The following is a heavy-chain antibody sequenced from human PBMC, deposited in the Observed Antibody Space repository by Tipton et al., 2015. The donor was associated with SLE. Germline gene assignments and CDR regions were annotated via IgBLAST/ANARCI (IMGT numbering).Heavy chain of an antibody. V-gene: IGHV4-61*02. Sequence: TLSLTCTVSGGSISSGGYFWSWMRQPAGRGLEWIGRVYRSGSTNYNPFLKSRVTISLDKSRNQFSLRLTSVTAADTAVYYCARGDSNGYFAYWGQGTLVTVSS. CDR3: ARGDSNGYFAY. J-gene: IGHJ4*02. CDR2: VYRSGST. D-gene: IGHD3-22*01. CDR1: GGSISSGGYF.